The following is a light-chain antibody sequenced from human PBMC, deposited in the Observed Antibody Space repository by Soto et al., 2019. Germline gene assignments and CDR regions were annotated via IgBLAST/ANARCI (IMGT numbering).Light chain of an antibody. V-gene: IGKV3-20*01. CDR3: QQYGNSPPWT. CDR2: GAS. Sequence: EIVLTQSPGTLSLSPGERATLSCRASLSVSSSYLAWHQQKPGQAPRLLIYGASSRATSITDRFSGRGSGTGFTLTISRLEPEDFAVYYCQQYGNSPPWTFGQGTMVDSK. J-gene: IGKJ1*01. CDR1: LSVSSSY.